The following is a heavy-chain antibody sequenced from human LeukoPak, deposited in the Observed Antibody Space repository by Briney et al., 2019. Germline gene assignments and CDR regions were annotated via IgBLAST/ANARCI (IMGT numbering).Heavy chain of an antibody. V-gene: IGHV5-51*01. J-gene: IGHJ4*02. CDR3: ARPGSGWTSRLGL. D-gene: IGHD6-19*01. CDR2: IYPGDSDA. Sequence: GESLKISCRGSGYTFTDYNIGWVRQMPGKGLEWMGIIYPGDSDARYSPSFQGQVTISADKSTSTTYLQWRSLKASDTAMYYCARPGSGWTSRLGLWGQGTLVTVSS. CDR1: GYTFTDYN.